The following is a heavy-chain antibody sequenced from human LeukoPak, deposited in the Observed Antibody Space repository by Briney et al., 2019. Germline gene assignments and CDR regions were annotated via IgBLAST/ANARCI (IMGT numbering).Heavy chain of an antibody. CDR1: GFTFSSYA. J-gene: IGHJ5*02. Sequence: GGSLRLSCAASGFTFSSYAMHWVRQAPGKGLEWVAVISYDGSSKYYADSVKGRFTISRDNSKNTLYLQMNSPRAEDTAVYYCARTPTIFGVASNWFDPWGQGTLVTVSS. D-gene: IGHD3-3*01. CDR3: ARTPTIFGVASNWFDP. V-gene: IGHV3-30-3*01. CDR2: ISYDGSSK.